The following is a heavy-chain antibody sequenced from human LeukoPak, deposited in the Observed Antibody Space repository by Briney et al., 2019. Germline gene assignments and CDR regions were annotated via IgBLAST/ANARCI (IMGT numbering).Heavy chain of an antibody. CDR3: ARDLSPHCSGGSCYSPANWFDP. CDR2: INPSVGST. J-gene: IGHJ5*02. Sequence: ASVKVSCKASGYTFTSYYMHWVRQAPGQGLEWMGIINPSVGSTSYAQKFQGRVTMTRDTSTTTVYMELSRLRSDDTAVYYCARDLSPHCSGGSCYSPANWFDPWGQGTLVTVSS. V-gene: IGHV1-46*01. D-gene: IGHD2-15*01. CDR1: GYTFTSYY.